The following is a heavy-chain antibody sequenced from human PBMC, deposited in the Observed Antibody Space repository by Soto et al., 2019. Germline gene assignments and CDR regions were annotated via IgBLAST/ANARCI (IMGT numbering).Heavy chain of an antibody. V-gene: IGHV1-69*02. CDR3: ARYPKDNVEGHD. CDR1: GGTFSSYT. CDR2: IIPIRGIA. J-gene: IGHJ4*02. D-gene: IGHD2-15*01. Sequence: QVQLVQSGAEVKKPGSSVKVSCKASGGTFSSYTISWVRQATGQGLEWMGRIIPIRGIANYAQKFQGRVTIPAEKYTSPAYMELSSLRSEDTAVYYCARYPKDNVEGHDWGQGTLVTVSS.